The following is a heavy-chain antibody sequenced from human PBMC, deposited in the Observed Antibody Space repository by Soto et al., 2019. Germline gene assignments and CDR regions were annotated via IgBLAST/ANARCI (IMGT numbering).Heavy chain of an antibody. CDR2: IIPIFGTA. J-gene: IGHJ4*02. D-gene: IGHD1-26*01. CDR1: GGTFSSYS. V-gene: IGHV1-69*01. Sequence: QVQLVQSGAEVKKPGSSVKVSCKASGGTFSSYSINWVRQAPGQGLEWMGEIIPIFGTANYAQKFQGRVTITADESTSTAYIGLSSLRSEDTAVYYCARDGGRHSGGIDYWGQGTLVTVSS. CDR3: ARDGGRHSGGIDY.